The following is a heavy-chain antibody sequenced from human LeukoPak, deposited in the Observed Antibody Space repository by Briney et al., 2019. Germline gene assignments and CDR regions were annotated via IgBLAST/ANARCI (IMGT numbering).Heavy chain of an antibody. CDR3: ARDIAVAGTVWFDP. D-gene: IGHD6-19*01. CDR2: IILIFGTA. V-gene: IGHV1-69*13. Sequence: SVKVSCKASGGTFSSYAISWVRQAPGQGLEWMGGIILIFGTANYAQKFQGRVTITADESTSTAYMELSSLRSEDTAVYYCARDIAVAGTVWFDPWGQGTLVTVSS. J-gene: IGHJ5*02. CDR1: GGTFSSYA.